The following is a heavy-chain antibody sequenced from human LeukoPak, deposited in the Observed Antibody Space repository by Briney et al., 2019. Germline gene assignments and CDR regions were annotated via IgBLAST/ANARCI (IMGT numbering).Heavy chain of an antibody. J-gene: IGHJ4*02. Sequence: GGSLRLSCAAPGFTFSSYGMSWVRQAPGKGLEWVSAMSGSGGSTYYADCVKGRFTISRDKSKNTLYMQMNSLRAEDTAVYYCAKDDIVVVPAATGFDYWGQGTLGTVSP. V-gene: IGHV3-23*01. D-gene: IGHD2-2*01. CDR2: MSGSGGST. CDR1: GFTFSSYG. CDR3: AKDDIVVVPAATGFDY.